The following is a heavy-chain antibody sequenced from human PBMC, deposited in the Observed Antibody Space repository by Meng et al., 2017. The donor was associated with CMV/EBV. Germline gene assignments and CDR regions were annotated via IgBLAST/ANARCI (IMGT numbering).Heavy chain of an antibody. J-gene: IGHJ6*02. CDR1: GYTFTSYG. D-gene: IGHD3-3*01. Sequence: ASVKVSCKASGYTFTSYGISWVRQAPGQGLEWMGWISAYNGNTNYAQKLQGRVTVTTDTSTSTAYMELRSLRSDDTAVYYCARGARPGGRRYGVRGGDYYYYGMDVWGQGTTVTVSS. CDR2: ISAYNGNT. V-gene: IGHV1-18*01. CDR3: ARGARPGGRRYGVRGGDYYYYGMDV.